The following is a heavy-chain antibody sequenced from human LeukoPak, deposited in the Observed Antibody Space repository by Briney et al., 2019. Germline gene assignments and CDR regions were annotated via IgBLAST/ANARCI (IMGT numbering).Heavy chain of an antibody. CDR3: AKDGRPFDL. V-gene: IGHV3-9*03. Sequence: GRSLRLSCAASGFTFDDYAMHWVRQAPGKGLEWVSGISWNSGSIGYADSVKGRFTISRDNAKNSLYLQMSSLRAEDMALYYCAKDGRPFDLWGRGTLVTVSS. J-gene: IGHJ2*01. CDR2: ISWNSGSI. CDR1: GFTFDDYA.